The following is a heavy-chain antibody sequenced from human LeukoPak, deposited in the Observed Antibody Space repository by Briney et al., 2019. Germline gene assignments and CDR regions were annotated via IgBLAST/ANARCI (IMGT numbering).Heavy chain of an antibody. V-gene: IGHV4-59*08. Sequence: SETLSLTCTVSGGSISSYYWSWIRQPPGKGLEWIGYIYYSGRTNYNPSLKSRVTISVDTSKNQFSLKLSSVTAADTAVYYCARGPNDILTGYYRTFFDYWGQGALVTVSS. CDR3: ARGPNDILTGYYRTFFDY. D-gene: IGHD3-9*01. J-gene: IGHJ4*02. CDR2: IYYSGRT. CDR1: GGSISSYY.